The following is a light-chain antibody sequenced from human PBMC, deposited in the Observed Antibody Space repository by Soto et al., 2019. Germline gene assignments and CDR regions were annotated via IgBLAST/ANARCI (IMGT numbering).Light chain of an antibody. CDR3: QQYGSSPLT. V-gene: IGKV3-20*01. J-gene: IGKJ4*01. Sequence: EIVLTQSPGTLSLSPGERATLSCRASQSVSSSYLAWYQQKPGQAPRLLIYCASTSATGIPDRFSGSGSGTDFTVTISRLESEDFAVYFCQQYGSSPLTFGGGTKVEIK. CDR2: CAS. CDR1: QSVSSSY.